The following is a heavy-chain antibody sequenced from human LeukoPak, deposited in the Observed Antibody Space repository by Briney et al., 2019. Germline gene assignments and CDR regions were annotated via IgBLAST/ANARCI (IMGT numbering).Heavy chain of an antibody. J-gene: IGHJ4*02. D-gene: IGHD2-15*01. V-gene: IGHV3-23*01. Sequence: PGGSLRLSCAASGFTFSSYAMNWVRQAPGKGLEWVSTISGSDGSTCYADSVKGRFTISRDNSKNTLYLQMNSLRAEDTAVYYCAKSKVVAATMGRFDYWGQGTLVTVSS. CDR1: GFTFSSYA. CDR2: ISGSDGST. CDR3: AKSKVVAATMGRFDY.